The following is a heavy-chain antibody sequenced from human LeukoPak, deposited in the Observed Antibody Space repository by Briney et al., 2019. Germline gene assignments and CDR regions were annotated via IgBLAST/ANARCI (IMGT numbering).Heavy chain of an antibody. CDR3: AKGSEGGYSYGHQFYYYYYYMDV. CDR2: ISGSGGST. V-gene: IGHV3-23*01. Sequence: PGGSLRLSCVVSGFTFSSYAMSWVRQAPGKGLEWVSGISGSGGSTYYADSVKGRFTISRDNSKNTLYLQMNSLRAEDTAVYYCAKGSEGGYSYGHQFYYYYYYMDVWGKGTTVTVSS. J-gene: IGHJ6*03. CDR1: GFTFSSYA. D-gene: IGHD5-18*01.